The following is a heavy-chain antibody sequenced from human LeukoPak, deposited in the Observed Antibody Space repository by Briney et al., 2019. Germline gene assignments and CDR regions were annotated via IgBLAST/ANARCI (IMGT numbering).Heavy chain of an antibody. Sequence: SETLSLTCTVSGGSISSSSYYWGWIRQPPGKGLEWIGSIYYSGGTYYNPSLKSRVTISVDTSKNQFSLKPSSVTAADTAVYYCARASLSQLLWFGEFFPFDYWGQGTLVTVSS. J-gene: IGHJ4*02. CDR2: IYYSGGT. CDR3: ARASLSQLLWFGEFFPFDY. V-gene: IGHV4-39*07. CDR1: GGSISSSSYY. D-gene: IGHD3-10*01.